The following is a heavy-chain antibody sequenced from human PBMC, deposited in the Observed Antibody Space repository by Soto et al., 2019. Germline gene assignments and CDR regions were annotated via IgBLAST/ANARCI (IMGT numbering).Heavy chain of an antibody. Sequence: SGPTLVNPTQTLTLTCTFSGFSLSTSGMCVSWIRQPPGKALEWLARIDWDDDKYYSTSLKTRLTISKDTSKNQVVLTMTNMDPVDTATYYCARRIEVAEYFDYWGQGTLVTVSS. CDR2: IDWDDDK. CDR1: GFSLSTSGMC. CDR3: ARRIEVAEYFDY. V-gene: IGHV2-70*11. J-gene: IGHJ4*02. D-gene: IGHD6-19*01.